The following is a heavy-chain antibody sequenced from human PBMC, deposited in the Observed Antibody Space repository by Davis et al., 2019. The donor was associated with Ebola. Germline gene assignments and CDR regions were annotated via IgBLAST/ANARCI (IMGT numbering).Heavy chain of an antibody. CDR2: ISAYNGNT. Sequence: ASVKVSCKASGGTFSSYAISWVRQAPGQGLEWMGWISAYNGNTNYAQKLQGRVTMTTDTSTSTAYMELRSLRSDDTAVYYCARDLDLLTDDFDYWGQGTLVTVSS. V-gene: IGHV1-18*01. CDR3: ARDLDLLTDDFDY. J-gene: IGHJ4*02. CDR1: GGTFSSYA. D-gene: IGHD3-3*01.